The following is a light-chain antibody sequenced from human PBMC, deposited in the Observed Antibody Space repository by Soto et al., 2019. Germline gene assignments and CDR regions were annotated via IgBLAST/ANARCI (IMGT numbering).Light chain of an antibody. CDR2: GAS. Sequence: EIVMTQSPATLSVSPGERGTLSCRASQSVSSNLAWYQQKPGQAPRLLLYGASTRASGIPARFSGSGSGTEFTLTISSLQSEDFAVYYCQQYKNWPPLFGPGTTVDIK. J-gene: IGKJ3*01. CDR1: QSVSSN. V-gene: IGKV3-15*01. CDR3: QQYKNWPPL.